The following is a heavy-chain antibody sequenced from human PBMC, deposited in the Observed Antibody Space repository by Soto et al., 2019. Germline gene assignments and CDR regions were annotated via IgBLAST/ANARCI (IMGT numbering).Heavy chain of an antibody. J-gene: IGHJ6*02. D-gene: IGHD3-3*01. CDR1: GYTFTSYY. Sequence: ASVKVSCKASGYTFTSYYMHWVRQAPGQGLEWMGIINPSGGSTSYAQKFQGRVTMTRDTSTSTAYMELSSLRSEDTAVYYCARVNQGYYDFWSGPYMDVWGQGTTVTVSS. CDR2: INPSGGST. CDR3: ARVNQGYYDFWSGPYMDV. V-gene: IGHV1-46*01.